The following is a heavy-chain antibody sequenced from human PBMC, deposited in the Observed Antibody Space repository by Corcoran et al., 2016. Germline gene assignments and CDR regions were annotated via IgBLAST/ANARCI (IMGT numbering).Heavy chain of an antibody. Sequence: EVQLVQSGAEVKKPGESLKISCKGSGYSFTSYWIGWVRQMPGKGLEWMGIIYPGDSDTRYSPSFQGQVTISAAKSISTAYLQASSLKASDTAMYYLARPGRGDVYNSGALDYWGQGTLGTFSS. CDR3: ARPGRGDVYNSGALDY. J-gene: IGHJ4*02. CDR2: IYPGDSDT. CDR1: GYSFTSYW. V-gene: IGHV5-51*01. D-gene: IGHD3-10*01.